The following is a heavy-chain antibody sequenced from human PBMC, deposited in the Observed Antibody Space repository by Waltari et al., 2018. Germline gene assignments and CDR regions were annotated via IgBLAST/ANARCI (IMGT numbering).Heavy chain of an antibody. CDR2: VDPTDGET. Sequence: QVQLVQSGAAVKKPGASVKVSCRVSGDTLTDFSMHWVRQAPGKGLGWMGGVDPTDGETVSAPKFRGRLTLTQDTSTETAYMELRNLRSEDTAIYYCAALDTTRTSCYYYFYMDVWGTGTKVTVSS. CDR1: GDTLTDFS. V-gene: IGHV1-24*01. J-gene: IGHJ6*03. D-gene: IGHD1-1*01. CDR3: AALDTTRTSCYYYFYMDV.